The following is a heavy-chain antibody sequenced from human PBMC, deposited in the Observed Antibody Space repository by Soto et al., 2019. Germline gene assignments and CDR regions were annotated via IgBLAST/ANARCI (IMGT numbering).Heavy chain of an antibody. CDR1: SGSISTYY. Sequence: PSETLSLTCTVSSGSISTYYWSWIRQPPGKGLEWIGYIYYTGSTNYNPSLKTRVAISMDTSKNQFSLNLSSVTAADTAVYYCARRRDGYIPFDYWGQGTLVTVSS. V-gene: IGHV4-59*01. D-gene: IGHD5-12*01. J-gene: IGHJ4*02. CDR3: ARRRDGYIPFDY. CDR2: IYYTGST.